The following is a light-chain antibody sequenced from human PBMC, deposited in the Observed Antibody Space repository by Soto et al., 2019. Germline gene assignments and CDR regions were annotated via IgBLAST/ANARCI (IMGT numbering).Light chain of an antibody. CDR3: HQRSNWPLT. J-gene: IGKJ4*01. V-gene: IGKV3-11*01. CDR2: DAS. CDR1: QSVSSY. Sequence: EIVLTQSPATLSLSPGERATLSCTASQSVSSYLAWYQQKPGQAPRLLIYDASNRATGIPARFSGSGSGTDFTLTISSLEPEDFAVYYCHQRSNWPLTFGGGTKVEIK.